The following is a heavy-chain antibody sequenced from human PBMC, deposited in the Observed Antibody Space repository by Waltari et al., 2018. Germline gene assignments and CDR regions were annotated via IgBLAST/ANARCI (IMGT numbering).Heavy chain of an antibody. CDR2: IYYSGST. V-gene: IGHV4-39*07. CDR1: GGAISSSSYY. J-gene: IGHJ4*02. Sequence: QLQLQESGPGLVKPSETLSLTCTVSGGAISSSSYYWGWIRQPPGKGLEWIGSIYYSGSTSYNPSLKSRVTISVDTSKNQFSLKLSSVTAADTAVYYCARYRRGIAAAGISSYFDYWGQGTLVTVSS. CDR3: ARYRRGIAAAGISSYFDY. D-gene: IGHD6-13*01.